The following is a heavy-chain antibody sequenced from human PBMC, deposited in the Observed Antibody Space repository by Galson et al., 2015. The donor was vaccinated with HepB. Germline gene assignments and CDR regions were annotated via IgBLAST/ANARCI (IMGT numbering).Heavy chain of an antibody. Sequence: SLRLSCAASGFTFSGSGIHWVRQAPGKGLEWVAVISNDGSNKYYADSVKGRFTFSRDNSKKTLYLQMNSLRSEDTAVYYCAKGASGDGNFDYWGQGTLVTVSS. V-gene: IGHV3-30*18. CDR3: AKGASGDGNFDY. CDR2: ISNDGSNK. D-gene: IGHD7-27*01. CDR1: GFTFSGSG. J-gene: IGHJ4*02.